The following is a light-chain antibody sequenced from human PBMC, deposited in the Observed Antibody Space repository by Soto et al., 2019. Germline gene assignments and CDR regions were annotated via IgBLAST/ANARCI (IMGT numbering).Light chain of an antibody. Sequence: QSVLTQPASVSGSPGQSITISCTGTSSDVGDYNFVSWYQQHPGKAPKFMIYNVTSRPSGISNRFSGSKSGNTASLTISGLQAEDEADYYCNSYTSSSPYVVFGGGTKLTVL. CDR2: NVT. J-gene: IGLJ2*01. CDR1: SSDVGDYNF. CDR3: NSYTSSSPYVV. V-gene: IGLV2-14*01.